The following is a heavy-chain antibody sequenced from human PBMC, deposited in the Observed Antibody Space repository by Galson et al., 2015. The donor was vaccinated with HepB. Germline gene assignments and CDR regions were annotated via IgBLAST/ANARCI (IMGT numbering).Heavy chain of an antibody. J-gene: IGHJ4*02. D-gene: IGHD6-13*01. CDR3: ARYSSSRKRGDY. CDR1: GGSFSGYY. Sequence: ETLSLTCAVYGGSFSGYYWSWIRQPPGKGLEWIGEINHSGSTNYNPSLKSRVTISVDTSKNQFSLKLSSVTAADTAVYYCARYSSSRKRGDYWGQGTLVTVSS. V-gene: IGHV4-34*01. CDR2: INHSGST.